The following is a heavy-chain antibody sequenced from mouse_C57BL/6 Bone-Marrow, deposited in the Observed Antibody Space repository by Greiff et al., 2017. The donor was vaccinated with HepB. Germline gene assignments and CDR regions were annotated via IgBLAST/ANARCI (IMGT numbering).Heavy chain of an antibody. D-gene: IGHD2-14*01. J-gene: IGHJ3*01. CDR1: GYTFTSYW. V-gene: IGHV1-55*01. CDR2: IYPGSGST. Sequence: QVQLQQSGAELVKPGASVKMSCKASGYTFTSYWITWVKQRPGQGLEWIGDIYPGSGSTNYNEKLKSKATLTVATSSSTAYMQLSSLTSEDSAVYYCARSGYGFAYWGQGTLVTVSA. CDR3: ARSGYGFAY.